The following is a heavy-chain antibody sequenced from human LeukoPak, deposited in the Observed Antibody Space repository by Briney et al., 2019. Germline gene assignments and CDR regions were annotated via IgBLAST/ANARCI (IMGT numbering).Heavy chain of an antibody. V-gene: IGHV5-51*01. CDR3: ARPQSATGQIDY. CDR2: IYPGDSDT. CDR1: GYSLTSYW. J-gene: IGHJ4*02. D-gene: IGHD3-10*01. Sequence: GESLKTSCKGSGYSLTSYWIGWVRQMPGKGLELIGIIYPGDSDTRYSPSFQGQVTISADKSITTAYLQWSSLKASDTAMYYCARPQSATGQIDYWGQGTLVTVSS.